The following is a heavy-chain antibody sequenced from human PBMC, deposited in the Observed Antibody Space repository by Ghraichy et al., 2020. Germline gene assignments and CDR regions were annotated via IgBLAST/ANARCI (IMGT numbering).Heavy chain of an antibody. CDR3: ARGGWEWLLWAGWCGMDV. Sequence: GGSLRLSCAASGFTFSSYGMHWVRQAPGKGLEWVAVIWYDGSNKYYADSVKGRFTISRDNSKNTLYLQMNSLRAEDTAVYYCARGGWEWLLWAGWCGMDVWGQGTTVTVSS. J-gene: IGHJ6*02. D-gene: IGHD3-3*01. CDR1: GFTFSSYG. V-gene: IGHV3-33*01. CDR2: IWYDGSNK.